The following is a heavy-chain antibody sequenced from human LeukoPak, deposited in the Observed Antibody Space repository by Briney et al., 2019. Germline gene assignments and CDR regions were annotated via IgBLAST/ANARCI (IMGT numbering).Heavy chain of an antibody. Sequence: GGSLRLSCAASGFTFSNYAMNWVRQAPGKGLGWVSTITSNGGSTYYADSVEGRFTISRDNSKNTLYLHMNSVRAEDTAVYYCAKGGCSASCYSTYWAQGTLVTVSS. CDR1: GFTFSNYA. CDR3: AKGGCSASCYSTY. J-gene: IGHJ4*02. CDR2: ITSNGGST. D-gene: IGHD2-2*02. V-gene: IGHV3-23*01.